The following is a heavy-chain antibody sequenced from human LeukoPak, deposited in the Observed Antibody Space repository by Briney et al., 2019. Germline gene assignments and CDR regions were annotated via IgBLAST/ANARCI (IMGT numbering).Heavy chain of an antibody. V-gene: IGHV4-39*01. CDR1: GGSISITSYY. CDR3: ARLWGYSYGYLDD. CDR2: IYKSGST. J-gene: IGHJ4*02. Sequence: SETLSLTCTVSGGSISITSYYWGWIRQPPGKGLEWIGSIYKSGSTYYNPSLKGRVTISVDTSKNQFSLKLSSVTAADTAVYYCARLWGYSYGYLDDWEQGTLVTVSS. D-gene: IGHD5-18*01.